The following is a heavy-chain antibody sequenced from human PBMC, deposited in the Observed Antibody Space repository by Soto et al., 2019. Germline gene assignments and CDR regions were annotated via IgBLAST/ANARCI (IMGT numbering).Heavy chain of an antibody. V-gene: IGHV1-69*01. CDR3: ARGGRGYSSAPRYYFDY. CDR1: GGSFSSNP. J-gene: IGHJ4*02. D-gene: IGHD5-18*01. CDR2: SIPIFATV. Sequence: QVQLVQSGSEVKKPGSSVKVSCKASGGSFSSNPISWVRQAPGQGLEWMAGSIPIFATVHYAQKFQGRVTITADESTSTAYMELTSLRSEDTAVYSCARGGRGYSSAPRYYFDYWGQGTLVTVSS.